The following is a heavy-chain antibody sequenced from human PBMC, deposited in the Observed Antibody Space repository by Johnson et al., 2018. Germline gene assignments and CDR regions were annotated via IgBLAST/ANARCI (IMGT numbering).Heavy chain of an antibody. V-gene: IGHV3-30-3*01. D-gene: IGHD1-26*01. CDR3: AKDQSPVDVGAKHYYYDMDG. CDR1: GFTFSSYA. CDR2: ISYDGSDK. J-gene: IGHJ6*03. Sequence: VQLLETGGGVVQPGRSLRLSCAASGFTFSSYAMHWVRQAPGKGLEWVAVISYDGSDKYYADSVKGRFTISRENSKNTLYLQVNSLRAEDTAVYYCAKDQSPVDVGAKHYYYDMDGGGKGITVTVSS.